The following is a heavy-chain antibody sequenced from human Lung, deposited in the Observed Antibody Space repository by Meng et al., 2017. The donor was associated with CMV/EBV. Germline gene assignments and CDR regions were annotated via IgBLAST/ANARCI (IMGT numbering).Heavy chain of an antibody. V-gene: IGHV1-2*02. CDR3: ASKMYYDFWSAYRGTEGVDPFNI. CDR2: ISPNNGAT. CDR1: GYTFTDYR. J-gene: IGHJ3*02. Sequence: ASVXVSXKASGYTFTDYRMHWVRQAPGQGLEWMGWISPNNGATNYAQKFQGRVTMTRDTSINTAYMELNRLTYDDAAVYYCASKMYYDFWSAYRGTEGVDPFNIXRGGXLVTVSS. D-gene: IGHD3-3*01.